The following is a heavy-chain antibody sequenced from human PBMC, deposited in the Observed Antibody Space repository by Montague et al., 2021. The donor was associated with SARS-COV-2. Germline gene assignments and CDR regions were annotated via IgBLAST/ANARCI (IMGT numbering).Heavy chain of an antibody. D-gene: IGHD3-10*01. CDR2: IYHSGST. Sequence: SETLSLTCAVSGGPITSYYWNWIRQPPGKDLVYIGYIYHSGSTTYNPSLKSRVSMSVDTSKNQFSLKLRSVTAADTAVYYCARGLVDYGSGSHHFDPWGQGTLVTVSS. V-gene: IGHV4-59*01. J-gene: IGHJ5*02. CDR3: ARGLVDYGSGSHHFDP. CDR1: GGPITSYY.